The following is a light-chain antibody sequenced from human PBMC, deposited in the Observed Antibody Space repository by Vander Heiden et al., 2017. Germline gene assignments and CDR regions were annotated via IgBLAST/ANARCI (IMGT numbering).Light chain of an antibody. CDR1: QGIRSY. J-gene: IGKJ1*01. Sequence: DIQMTQSPSSLSASVGDRVTITCRASQGIRSYLNWHQQKPGKAPKLLIYDASSLERGVPSRFSGSGSGTDFTLTINSLQPEDFATYYCQQYHNTPLAFGQGTKVGIK. CDR3: QQYHNTPLA. CDR2: DAS. V-gene: IGKV1-39*01.